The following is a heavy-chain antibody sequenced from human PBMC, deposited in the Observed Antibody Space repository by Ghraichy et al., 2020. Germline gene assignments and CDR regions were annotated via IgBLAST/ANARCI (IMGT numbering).Heavy chain of an antibody. CDR3: AKDLHFWSAMDV. CDR2: IGSDAGT. D-gene: IGHD3-3*02. V-gene: IGHV3-23*01. Sequence: GGSLRLSCAASGFTLSRNAMSWVRQAPGKGLEWVSGIGSDAGTHYADSVKGRFTISRDNSKNTLHLQMNSLRAEDTAVYYCAKDLHFWSAMDVWGQGTTVTVSS. J-gene: IGHJ6*02. CDR1: GFTLSRNA.